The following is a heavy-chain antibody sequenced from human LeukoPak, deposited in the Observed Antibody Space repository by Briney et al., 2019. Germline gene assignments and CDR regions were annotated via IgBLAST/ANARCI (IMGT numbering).Heavy chain of an antibody. CDR1: GFTFSSYW. CDR3: ARAPSEIGGYYPEYFRH. D-gene: IGHD3-22*01. V-gene: IGHV3-74*01. Sequence: GGSLRLSCAASGFTFSSYWMRWVRQAPGKGLVWVSRIKSDGSTRYADSVKGRFTISRDNAKNTVSLQMNSLRAEDTGVYYCARAPSEIGGYYPEYFRHWGQGTLVTVSP. J-gene: IGHJ1*01. CDR2: IKSDGST.